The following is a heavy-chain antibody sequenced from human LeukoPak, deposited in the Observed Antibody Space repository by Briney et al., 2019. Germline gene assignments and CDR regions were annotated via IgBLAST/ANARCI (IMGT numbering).Heavy chain of an antibody. J-gene: IGHJ2*01. CDR3: ARRAVYDRGYRTSGIGYFDL. CDR1: GGSISSYY. V-gene: IGHV4-59*08. Sequence: SETLSLTCTVSGGSISSYYWSWIRQPPGKGLEWIGYIYYSGSTNYNPSLKSRVTISVDTSKNQFSLKLSSVTAADTAVYYCARRAVYDRGYRTSGIGYFDLWGRGTLVTVSS. CDR2: IYYSGST. D-gene: IGHD3-16*02.